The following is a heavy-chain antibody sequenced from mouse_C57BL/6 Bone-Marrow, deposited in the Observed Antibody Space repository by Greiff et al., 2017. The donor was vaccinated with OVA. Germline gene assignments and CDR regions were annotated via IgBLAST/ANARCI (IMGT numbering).Heavy chain of an antibody. D-gene: IGHD2-10*01. CDR2: IDPENGDT. CDR1: GFNIKDDY. CDR3: TTPYYGNYEDYFDY. Sequence: VHVKQSGAELVRPGASVKLSCTASGFNIKDDYMHWVKQRPEQGLEWIGWIDPENGDTEYASKFQGKATITADTSSNTAYLQLSSLTSEDTAVYYCTTPYYGNYEDYFDYGGQGTTLTVSS. J-gene: IGHJ2*01. V-gene: IGHV14-4*01.